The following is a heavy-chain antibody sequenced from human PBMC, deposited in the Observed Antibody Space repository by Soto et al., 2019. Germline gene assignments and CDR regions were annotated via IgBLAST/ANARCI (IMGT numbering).Heavy chain of an antibody. D-gene: IGHD1-26*01. Sequence: SGPTLVNPTQTLTLTCTFSGFSLSTSGMCVSWIRQPPGKALEWLALIDWDDDKYYSTSLKTRPTISKDTSKNQVVLTMTNMDPVDTATYYCARTTTGGYYYYGMDVWGQGTTVTVSS. CDR1: GFSLSTSGMC. CDR2: IDWDDDK. V-gene: IGHV2-70*01. J-gene: IGHJ6*02. CDR3: ARTTTGGYYYYGMDV.